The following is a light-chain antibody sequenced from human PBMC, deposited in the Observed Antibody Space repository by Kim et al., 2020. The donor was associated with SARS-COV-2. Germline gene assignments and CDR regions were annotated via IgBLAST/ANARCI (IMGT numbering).Light chain of an antibody. J-gene: IGLJ1*01. Sequence: QSALTQPASVSGSPGQSITISCTGTSSDVGGYNYVSWYQQHPGKAPKLVIYDVSNRPSGVSNRFSGSKSGNTASLTISGLQAEDEADYYCSSYTSSSTHYVFGTGTKVTVL. CDR3: SSYTSSSTHYV. V-gene: IGLV2-14*03. CDR2: DVS. CDR1: SSDVGGYNY.